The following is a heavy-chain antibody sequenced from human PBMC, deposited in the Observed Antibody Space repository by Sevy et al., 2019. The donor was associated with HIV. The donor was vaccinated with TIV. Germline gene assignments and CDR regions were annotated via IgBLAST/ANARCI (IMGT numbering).Heavy chain of an antibody. CDR1: SGSVTLGNYY. D-gene: IGHD3-9*01. Sequence: SETLSLTCTVSSGSVTLGNYYWTWIRQSPGKGLEWIGYILYSGSTKYNPSLVGRLIISTDTSKNHFSLRLSSVTAADTAVYYCARGGLYYDILTGYNPSFYFYGMDVWGQGTTVTVSS. CDR3: ARGGLYYDILTGYNPSFYFYGMDV. J-gene: IGHJ6*02. V-gene: IGHV4-61*03. CDR2: ILYSGST.